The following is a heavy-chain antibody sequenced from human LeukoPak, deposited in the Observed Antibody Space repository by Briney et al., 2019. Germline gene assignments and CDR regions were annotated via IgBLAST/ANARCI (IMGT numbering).Heavy chain of an antibody. J-gene: IGHJ1*01. D-gene: IGHD1-1*01. CDR3: AEGTTG. CDR1: GFTFSRHW. Sequence: GGSLRLSCATSGFTFSRHWMSWVRQAPGKGLEWVANINQDGSGKYYVDSVKGRFTISRDNAKDSLYLQMNSLRSEDAAIYYCAEGTTGWGQGTLVTVSS. CDR2: INQDGSGK. V-gene: IGHV3-7*01.